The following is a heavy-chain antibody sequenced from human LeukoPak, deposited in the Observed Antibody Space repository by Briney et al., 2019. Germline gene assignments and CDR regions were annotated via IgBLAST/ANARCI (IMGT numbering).Heavy chain of an antibody. V-gene: IGHV1-2*06. Sequence: GASVKVSCKASGYTFTGYYMHWVRQAPGQGLEWMGRINPNSGGTNYAQKFQARVTMTRDTSISTAYMELSRLRSDDTAVYYCARGRKAMYDFWSGYEGYMDVWGKGTTVTVSS. CDR2: INPNSGGT. CDR1: GYTFTGYY. J-gene: IGHJ6*03. D-gene: IGHD3-3*01. CDR3: ARGRKAMYDFWSGYEGYMDV.